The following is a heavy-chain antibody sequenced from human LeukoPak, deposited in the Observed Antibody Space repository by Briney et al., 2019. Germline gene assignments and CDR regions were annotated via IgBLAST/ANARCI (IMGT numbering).Heavy chain of an antibody. J-gene: IGHJ3*02. CDR3: ASTDYYDSRGYGGSFAI. CDR1: GYTFTNYD. Sequence: SVKVSCKASGYTFTNYDINWVRQATGQGLEWMGGIIPMFDTPIYAQKFQGRVTITADESTSTVYMELSSLRSEDTAVYFCASTDYYDSRGYGGSFAIWGQGTMVTVSS. CDR2: IIPMFDTP. V-gene: IGHV1-69*13. D-gene: IGHD3-22*01.